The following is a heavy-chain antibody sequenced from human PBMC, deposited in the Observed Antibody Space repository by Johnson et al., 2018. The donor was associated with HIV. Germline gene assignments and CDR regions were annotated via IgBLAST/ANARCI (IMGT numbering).Heavy chain of an antibody. CDR3: ARDGSVFGVVGFFDM. CDR2: ISYDGSNK. V-gene: IGHV3-30-3*01. Sequence: QVQLVESGGGLVQPGGSLGLSCVTSGFTFSNYWMSWVRQAPGKGLEWVAIISYDGSNKYYADSVKGRFPISRDNSKNTLYLQMNSLRPEDTAVYYCARDGSVFGVVGFFDMWGQGTLVTVSS. J-gene: IGHJ3*02. D-gene: IGHD3-3*01. CDR1: GFTFSNYW.